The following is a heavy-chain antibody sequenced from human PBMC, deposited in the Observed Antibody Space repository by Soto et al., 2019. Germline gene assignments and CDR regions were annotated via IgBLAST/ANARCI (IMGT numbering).Heavy chain of an antibody. V-gene: IGHV3-48*02. Sequence: PGGSLRLSCAASGFTFSSYSMNWVRQAPGKGLEWVSYISSSSSTIYYADSVKGRFTISRDNAKNSLYLQMSSLRDEDTAVYYCARGTDSGSYYFDYWGQGTLVTVSS. CDR2: ISSSSSTI. J-gene: IGHJ4*02. CDR1: GFTFSSYS. D-gene: IGHD1-26*01. CDR3: ARGTDSGSYYFDY.